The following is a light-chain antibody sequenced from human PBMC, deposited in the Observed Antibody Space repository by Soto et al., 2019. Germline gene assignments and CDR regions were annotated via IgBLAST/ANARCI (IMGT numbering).Light chain of an antibody. J-gene: IGKJ4*01. CDR3: QQRSNWPLT. V-gene: IGKV3-11*01. Sequence: VLTQSPATLSLYPGERATLSCRASQSVSSYLAWYQQKPGQAPRLLIYDASNRATGIPARFSGSGSGTDFTLTISSLEPEDFAVYYCQQRSNWPLTFGGGTKVDI. CDR2: DAS. CDR1: QSVSSY.